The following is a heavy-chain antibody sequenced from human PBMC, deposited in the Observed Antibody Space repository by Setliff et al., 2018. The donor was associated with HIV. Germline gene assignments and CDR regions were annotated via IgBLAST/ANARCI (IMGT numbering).Heavy chain of an antibody. CDR3: VRQTLGYYDTLTGSYSSAKNFDS. CDR1: GGSINRSNYY. Sequence: PSETLSLTCTVPGGSINRSNYYWGWLRQPPGKGLEWMGTISYTGSTYYDSSLKSRVTIALGQSKNQFFLKLSSVTAPDTAIYYCVRQTLGYYDTLTGSYSSAKNFDSGGQETQDTVS. J-gene: IGHJ4*02. CDR2: ISYTGST. V-gene: IGHV4-39*01. D-gene: IGHD3-9*01.